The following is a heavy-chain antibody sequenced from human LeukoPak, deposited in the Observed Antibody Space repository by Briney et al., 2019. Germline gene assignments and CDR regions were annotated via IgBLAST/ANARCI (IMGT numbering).Heavy chain of an antibody. CDR3: ARARKRWHSQWFDP. Sequence: PSETLSLTCAVYGVSFSGYYWSWIRQPPGKGLEWIGEINHSGSTNYNPPLKSRVTISVDTSKNQFSLKLSSVTAADTAVYYCARARKRWHSQWFDPWGQGTLVTVSS. CDR2: INHSGST. CDR1: GVSFSGYY. V-gene: IGHV4-34*01. J-gene: IGHJ5*02. D-gene: IGHD5-24*01.